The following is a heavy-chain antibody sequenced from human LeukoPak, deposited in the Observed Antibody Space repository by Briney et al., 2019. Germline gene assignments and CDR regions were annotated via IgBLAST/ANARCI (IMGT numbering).Heavy chain of an antibody. Sequence: GGSLRLSCAASGFTFSSYAMSWDRQAPGKGLEWVSAISGSGGSTYYADSVKGRFTISRDNSKNTLYLQMNSLRAEDTAVYYCAKDKPRRYSYGYYGYWGQGTLVTVSS. V-gene: IGHV3-23*01. D-gene: IGHD5-18*01. CDR1: GFTFSSYA. CDR3: AKDKPRRYSYGYYGY. CDR2: ISGSGGST. J-gene: IGHJ4*02.